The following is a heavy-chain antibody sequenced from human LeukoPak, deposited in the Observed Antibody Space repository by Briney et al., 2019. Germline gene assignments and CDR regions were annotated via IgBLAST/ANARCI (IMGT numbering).Heavy chain of an antibody. J-gene: IGHJ5*02. D-gene: IGHD6-13*01. CDR3: ARGTYSSSWRPGLNWFDP. V-gene: IGHV6-1*01. CDR1: GDSVSSNSAA. CDR2: TYYRSKWYN. Sequence: SQTLSLTCAISGDSVSSNSAAWNWIRQSPSRGLEWLGRTYYRSKWYNDYAVSVKSRITINPDTSKNQFSLQLNSVTPEDTAVYYCARGTYSSSWRPGLNWFDPWGQGTLVTVSS.